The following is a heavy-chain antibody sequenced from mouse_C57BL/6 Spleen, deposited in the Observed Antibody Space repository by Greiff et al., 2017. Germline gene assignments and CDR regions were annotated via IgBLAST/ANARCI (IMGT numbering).Heavy chain of an antibody. V-gene: IGHV14-3*01. CDR1: GFNIKNTY. CDR2: IDPANGNT. J-gene: IGHJ4*01. D-gene: IGHD1-1*01. Sequence: DVKLVESVAELVRPGASVKLSCTASGFNIKNTYMHWVKQRPEQGLEWIGRIDPANGNTKYAPKFQGKATIPADTSSNTAYLQLSSLTSEDTAIYYCAPTVVARHYAMDYWGQGTSVTVSS. CDR3: APTVVARHYAMDY.